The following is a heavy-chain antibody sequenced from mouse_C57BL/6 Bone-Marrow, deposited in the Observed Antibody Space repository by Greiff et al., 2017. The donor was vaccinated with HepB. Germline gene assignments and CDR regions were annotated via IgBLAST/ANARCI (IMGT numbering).Heavy chain of an antibody. CDR2: ISSGGSYT. J-gene: IGHJ2*01. CDR1: GFTFSSYG. D-gene: IGHD2-3*01. CDR3: ARRSRWLLRYYFDY. V-gene: IGHV5-6*02. Sequence: DVMLVESGGDLVKPGGSLKLSCAASGFTFSSYGMSWVRQTPDKRLEWVATISSGGSYTYYPDSVKGRFTISRDNAKNTLYLQMSSLKSEDTAMYYCARRSRWLLRYYFDYWGQGTTLTVSS.